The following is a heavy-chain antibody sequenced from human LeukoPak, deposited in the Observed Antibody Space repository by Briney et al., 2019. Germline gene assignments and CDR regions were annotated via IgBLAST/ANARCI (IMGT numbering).Heavy chain of an antibody. Sequence: PSETLSLTCTVSGGSISSYYWSWIRQPAGKGLEWIGRIYTSGSTNYNPSLKSRVTMSVDTSKNQFSLKLSSVTAADTAVYCCAGVGVTDEKDYFDYWGQGTLVTVSS. CDR3: AGVGVTDEKDYFDY. V-gene: IGHV4-4*07. CDR1: GGSISSYY. J-gene: IGHJ4*02. CDR2: IYTSGST. D-gene: IGHD2-21*02.